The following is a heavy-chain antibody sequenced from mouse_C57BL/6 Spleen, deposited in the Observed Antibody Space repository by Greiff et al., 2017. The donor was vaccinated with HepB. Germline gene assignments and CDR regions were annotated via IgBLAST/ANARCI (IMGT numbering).Heavy chain of an antibody. J-gene: IGHJ4*01. CDR3: TEGAQATYAMDY. V-gene: IGHV14-4*01. D-gene: IGHD3-2*02. CDR1: GFNIKDDY. Sequence: EVKLMESGAELVRPGASVKLSCTASGFNIKDDYMHWVKQRPEQGLEWIGWIDPENGDTEYASKFQGKATITADTSSNTAYLQLSSLTSEDTAVYYCTEGAQATYAMDYWGQGTSVTVSS. CDR2: IDPENGDT.